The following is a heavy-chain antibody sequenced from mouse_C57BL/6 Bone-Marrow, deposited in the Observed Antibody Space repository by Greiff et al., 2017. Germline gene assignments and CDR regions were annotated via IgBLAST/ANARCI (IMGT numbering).Heavy chain of an antibody. D-gene: IGHD1-1*01. CDR3: GSDYYGSSYVAGLAY. J-gene: IGHJ3*01. Sequence: EVQLVESGGGLVQPKGSLKLSCAASGFTFNTYAMHWVRQAPGKGLDWVARIRSKSSNYATYYADSVKDRFTISRDDSQSMLYLQMNNLKTEDTAMYYCGSDYYGSSYVAGLAYWGQGTLVTVSA. CDR1: GFTFNTYA. V-gene: IGHV10-3*01. CDR2: IRSKSSNYAT.